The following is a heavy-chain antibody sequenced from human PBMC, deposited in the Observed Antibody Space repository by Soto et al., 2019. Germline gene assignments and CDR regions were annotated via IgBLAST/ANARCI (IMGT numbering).Heavy chain of an antibody. CDR2: ISYDGSNK. V-gene: IGHV3-30*18. CDR1: GFTFSSYG. D-gene: IGHD6-19*01. Sequence: QVQLVESGGGVVQPGRSLRLSCAASGFTFSSYGMHWVRQAPGKGLEWVAVISYDGSNKYYADSVKGRFTISRDNSKNTLYLQMNSLRAEDTAVYYCAKDLDSSGSAVDYWGQGTLVTVS. CDR3: AKDLDSSGSAVDY. J-gene: IGHJ4*02.